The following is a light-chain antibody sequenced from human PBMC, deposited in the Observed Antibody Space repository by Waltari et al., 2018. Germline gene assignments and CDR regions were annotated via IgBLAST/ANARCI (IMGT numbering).Light chain of an antibody. J-gene: IGLJ2*01. Sequence: QSAPTQPASVFGSPGPSIPISCSGTHSHVGGFNLFPWYQQHPGKAPKLMIYDVSKRPSGVSNRFSGSKSGNTASLTISGLQAEDEADYYCCSYAGSSTYVVFGGGTKLTVL. CDR1: HSHVGGFNL. V-gene: IGLV2-23*02. CDR3: CSYAGSSTYVV. CDR2: DVS.